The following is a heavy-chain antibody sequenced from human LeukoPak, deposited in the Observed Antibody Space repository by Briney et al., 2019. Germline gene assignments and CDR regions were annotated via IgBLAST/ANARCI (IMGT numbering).Heavy chain of an antibody. CDR2: INPNSGGT. V-gene: IGHV1-2*02. D-gene: IGHD5-18*01. J-gene: IGHJ6*03. Sequence: ASVKVSCKASGYTFTGYYMHWVRQAPGQGLEWIGWINPNSGGTNYAQKFQGRVTMTRDTSISTASMELSRLRSDDTAVYYCARGPPIRGYRYGYDTGYYYSYSMDVWGKGTTVTISS. CDR1: GYTFTGYY. CDR3: ARGPPIRGYRYGYDTGYYYSYSMDV.